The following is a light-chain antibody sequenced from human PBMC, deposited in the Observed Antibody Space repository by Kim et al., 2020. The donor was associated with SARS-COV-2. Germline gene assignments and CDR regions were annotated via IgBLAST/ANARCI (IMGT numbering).Light chain of an antibody. Sequence: ASGGDRVTITCQASHDINNYLNWYQLKPGKAPRLLIYDASILQTRLPSRFSGSGSGTHFTFTIDSLQPEDIATYYCQQSDNLPFTFGPGTKVDIK. CDR2: DAS. CDR3: QQSDNLPFT. J-gene: IGKJ3*01. CDR1: HDINNY. V-gene: IGKV1-33*01.